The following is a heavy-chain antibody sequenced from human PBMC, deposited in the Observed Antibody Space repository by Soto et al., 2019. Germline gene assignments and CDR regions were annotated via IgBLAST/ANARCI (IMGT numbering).Heavy chain of an antibody. CDR2: INPDNGHT. J-gene: IGHJ4*02. Sequence: GASVKVSCKASGDTFTSNAMHWVRQAPGQRPEWMGWINPDNGHTRYSQKFQGRVTITRDTSASAAYMELSSLRSDDTAVYYCATDPHYYDTTGYCLDNWGQGTLVTVSS. CDR1: GDTFTSNA. D-gene: IGHD3-22*01. CDR3: ATDPHYYDTTGYCLDN. V-gene: IGHV1-3*01.